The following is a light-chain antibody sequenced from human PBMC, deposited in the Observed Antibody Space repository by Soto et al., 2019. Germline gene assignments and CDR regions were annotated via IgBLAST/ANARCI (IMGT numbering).Light chain of an antibody. CDR3: QQRTDWPGLS. V-gene: IGKV3-11*01. CDR1: QSVKTY. J-gene: IGKJ5*01. Sequence: EIVLTQSPATLSLSPGERATLSCRASQSVKTYLAWYQQKPGQAPRFLIYDASYRAFGIPARFSGSGSGTNFNLPISSLEPDDFAVYYCQQRTDWPGLSFGQGTRLEIK. CDR2: DAS.